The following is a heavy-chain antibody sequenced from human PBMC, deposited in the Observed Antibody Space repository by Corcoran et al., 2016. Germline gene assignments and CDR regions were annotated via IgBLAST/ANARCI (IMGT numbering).Heavy chain of an antibody. D-gene: IGHD2-15*01. J-gene: IGHJ5*02. V-gene: IGHV1-69*06. CDR1: GGTFSSYA. CDR3: AGWDCSGGSCYQANWFDP. CDR2: IIPIFGTA. Sequence: QVQLVQSGAEVKKPGSSVKVSCKASGGTFSSYAISWVRQAPGQGLEWMGGIIPIFGTANYAQKFQGRVTITADKSTSTAYMELSSLRSEDTAVYYCAGWDCSGGSCYQANWFDPWGQGTLVTVSS.